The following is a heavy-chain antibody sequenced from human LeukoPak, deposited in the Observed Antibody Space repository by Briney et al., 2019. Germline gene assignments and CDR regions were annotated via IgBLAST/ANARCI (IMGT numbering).Heavy chain of an antibody. CDR1: GFTFSSYG. J-gene: IGHJ4*02. CDR3: AKEHPTYYDFWSGLGFDY. V-gene: IGHV3-30*18. Sequence: PGGSLRLSCAASGFTFSSYGMHWVRQAPGKGLEWVAVISYDGSNKYYADSVKGRFTISRDNSKNTLYLQMNSLRAEDTAVYYCAKEHPTYYDFWSGLGFDYWGQGTLVTVSS. D-gene: IGHD3-3*01. CDR2: ISYDGSNK.